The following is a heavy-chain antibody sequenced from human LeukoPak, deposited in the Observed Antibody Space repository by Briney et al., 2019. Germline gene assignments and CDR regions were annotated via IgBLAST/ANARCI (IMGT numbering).Heavy chain of an antibody. D-gene: IGHD1-26*01. J-gene: IGHJ6*03. V-gene: IGHV3-21*01. CDR2: ITSSGTYN. CDR1: GFPFSNYN. CDR3: ARDPYSGNYGNYYYYYYMDV. Sequence: GGSLRLSCAASGFPFSNYNINWVRQAPGKAMEWVSSITSSGTYNFYADSVRGRFTISRDNAKNSLYLQMDSLGPEDTAVYYCARDPYSGNYGNYYYYYYMDVWGKGTTVTISS.